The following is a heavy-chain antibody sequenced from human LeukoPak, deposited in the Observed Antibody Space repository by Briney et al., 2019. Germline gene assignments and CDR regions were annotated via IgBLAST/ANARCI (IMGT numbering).Heavy chain of an antibody. D-gene: IGHD4-17*01. Sequence: PSETLSLTCTVSGYSISSGYYWGCIRQPPGKGLEWIGSFDQSGSTYYNPSLKSRVTISVDTSKNQFSLQLNSVTPEDTAVYYCARALASHTVLYYYYYYMDVWGKGTTVTVSS. J-gene: IGHJ6*03. CDR1: GYSISSGYY. V-gene: IGHV4-38-2*02. CDR2: FDQSGST. CDR3: ARALASHTVLYYYYYYMDV.